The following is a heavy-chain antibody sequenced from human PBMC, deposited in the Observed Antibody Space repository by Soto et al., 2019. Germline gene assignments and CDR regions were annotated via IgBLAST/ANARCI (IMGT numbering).Heavy chain of an antibody. Sequence: EVQLLESGGGLVQPGGSLRLSCAASGFTFSSYAMSWVRQAPGKGLVWVSAISGSGGSTYYADSVKGRFTISRDNSKNTLYLQMNSLRAEDTAVYYCARSYYDFWSGYYSDYFDYWGQGTMVTVSS. CDR3: ARSYYDFWSGYYSDYFDY. J-gene: IGHJ4*02. CDR2: ISGSGGST. CDR1: GFTFSSYA. D-gene: IGHD3-3*01. V-gene: IGHV3-23*01.